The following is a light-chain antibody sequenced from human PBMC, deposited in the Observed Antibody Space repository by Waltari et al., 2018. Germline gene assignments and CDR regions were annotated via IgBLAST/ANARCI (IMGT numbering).Light chain of an antibody. J-gene: IGLJ1*01. V-gene: IGLV3-19*01. CDR2: DGD. Sequence: SSEMTQDHAVSVALGQTVTITCQGGGLRTFYANWYQQKPGQAPLLVIYDGDNRPSGIPDRFAGSRSGNTASLTISGAQAEDEADYYCNTRDISGDHLVFGSGTKVTVL. CDR3: NTRDISGDHLV. CDR1: GLRTFY.